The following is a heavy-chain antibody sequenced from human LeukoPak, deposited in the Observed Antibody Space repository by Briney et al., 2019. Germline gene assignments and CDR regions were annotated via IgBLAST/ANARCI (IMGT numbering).Heavy chain of an antibody. Sequence: GGSLRLSCAASGFTFSSYGMHWVRQAPGKGLEWVAVISYDGSNKYYADSVKGRFTISRDNSKNTLYLQMNSLRAEDTAVYYCAKDLAKVLVPAAVGSGFDPWGQGTLVTVSS. D-gene: IGHD2-2*01. V-gene: IGHV3-30*18. J-gene: IGHJ5*02. CDR3: AKDLAKVLVPAAVGSGFDP. CDR2: ISYDGSNK. CDR1: GFTFSSYG.